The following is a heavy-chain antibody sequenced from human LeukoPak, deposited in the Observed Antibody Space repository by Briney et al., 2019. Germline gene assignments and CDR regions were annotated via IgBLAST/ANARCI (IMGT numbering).Heavy chain of an antibody. Sequence: ASVKVSCKASGYTFTSYDINWVRQATGQGLEWMGIINPSGGSTGYAQKFQGRVTMTRDTSTSTVYMELSSLRSEDTAVYYCARVGYSYGYVDYWGQGTLVTVSS. J-gene: IGHJ4*02. CDR1: GYTFTSYD. CDR2: INPSGGST. CDR3: ARVGYSYGYVDY. V-gene: IGHV1-46*01. D-gene: IGHD5-18*01.